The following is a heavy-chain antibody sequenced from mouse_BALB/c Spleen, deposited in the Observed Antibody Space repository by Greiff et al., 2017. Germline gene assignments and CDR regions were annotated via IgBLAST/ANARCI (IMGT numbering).Heavy chain of an antibody. CDR3: TRGSYYGSSYSAMDY. D-gene: IGHD1-1*01. J-gene: IGHJ4*01. CDR1: GYTFTSYY. V-gene: IGHV1S81*02. Sequence: QVQLQQPGAELVKPGASVTLSCKASGYTFTSYYMYWVQQRPGQGLEWIGGINPSNGGTNFNEKFKSKATLTVDKSSSTAYMQLSSLTSEDSAVYYGTRGSYYGSSYSAMDYWGQGTSVTVSS. CDR2: INPSNGGT.